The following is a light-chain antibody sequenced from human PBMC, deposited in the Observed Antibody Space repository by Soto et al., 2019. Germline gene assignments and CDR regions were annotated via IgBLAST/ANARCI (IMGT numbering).Light chain of an antibody. CDR2: EFT. CDR3: SSFTSSSTVL. CDR1: SSDVGGYNY. Sequence: QSALTQPASVSGSLGQSITISCTGTSSDVGGYNYVSWYQHHPGKDPKVVIFEFTKRPSGVSSRFSGSKSGNTASLTVSGLQAEDEGDYYCSSFTSSSTVLFGGGTKLTVL. V-gene: IGLV2-14*01. J-gene: IGLJ2*01.